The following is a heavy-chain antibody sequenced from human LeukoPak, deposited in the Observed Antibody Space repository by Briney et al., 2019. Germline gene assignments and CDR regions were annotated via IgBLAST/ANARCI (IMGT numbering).Heavy chain of an antibody. V-gene: IGHV6-1*01. CDR3: SRGSTAKFDY. D-gene: IGHD4-17*01. J-gene: IGHJ4*02. Sequence: SQTLSLTCVISGDTVSSRNASWNWIRQSPSRGLEWLGRTYYRYKWYNDYAVSVKGRLTIIPDASKNQFSLRLDSVTPEDTAVYYCSRGSTAKFDYWGQGTLVTVSS. CDR1: GDTVSSRNAS. CDR2: TYYRYKWYN.